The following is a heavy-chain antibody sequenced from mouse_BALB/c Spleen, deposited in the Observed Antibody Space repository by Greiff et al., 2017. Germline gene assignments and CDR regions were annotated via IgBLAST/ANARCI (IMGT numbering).Heavy chain of an antibody. V-gene: IGHV2-6-7*01. D-gene: IGHD1-1*01. CDR2: IWGDGST. CDR3: ARGENGSSYNYAMDY. Sequence: VKLVESGPGLVAPSQSLSITCTVSGFSLTGYGVNWVRQPPGKGLEWLGMIWGDGSTDYNSALKSRLSISKDNSKSQVFLKMNSLQTDDTARYYCARGENGSSYNYAMDYWGQGTSVTVSS. CDR1: GFSLTGYG. J-gene: IGHJ4*01.